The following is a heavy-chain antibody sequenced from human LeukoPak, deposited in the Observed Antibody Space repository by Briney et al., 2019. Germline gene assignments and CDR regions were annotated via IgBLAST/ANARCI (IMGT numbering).Heavy chain of an antibody. CDR1: GFTFSSYG. CDR2: IWYDGSNK. D-gene: IGHD1-20*01. CDR3: ARGRGYNWNFDY. V-gene: IGHV3-33*01. Sequence: PGGSLRLSCAASGFTFSSYGMHWVRQAPGKGLEWVAVIWYDGSNKYYADSVKGRFTISRDNSKNTLYLQMNSLRAEDTAVYYCARGRGYNWNFDYWGQGTLVTVS. J-gene: IGHJ4*02.